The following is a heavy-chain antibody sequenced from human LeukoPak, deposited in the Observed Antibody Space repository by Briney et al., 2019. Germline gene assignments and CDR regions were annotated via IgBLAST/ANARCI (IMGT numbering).Heavy chain of an antibody. CDR1: GGSVSSYF. CDR2: MYYSGST. CDR3: ARHRQAGFDY. Sequence: SETLSLTCTVPGGSVSSYFWSWIRQPPGKGLEWIGYMYYSGSTNYNPSLKSRVTISIDTSKNQFSLKVTSVTAADTAVHYCARHRQAGFDYWGQGTLVTVSS. D-gene: IGHD3-10*01. J-gene: IGHJ4*02. V-gene: IGHV4-59*08.